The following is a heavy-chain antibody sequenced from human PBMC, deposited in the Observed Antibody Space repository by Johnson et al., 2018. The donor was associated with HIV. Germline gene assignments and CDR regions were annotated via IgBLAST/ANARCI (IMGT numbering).Heavy chain of an antibody. CDR2: SNTGGRT. J-gene: IGHJ3*02. Sequence: VQLVESGGGLVQPGGSLRLSCAASGFTVSGNYMNWVRQAPGKGLEWVSAISNTGGRTYYADSVKGRFTISRDNSKNMLDLQMNSLKSEDTAVYYCTTDQVDSGSYYNAFHIWGQGTTVTVSS. CDR3: TTDQVDSGSYYNAFHI. V-gene: IGHV3-66*01. D-gene: IGHD1-26*01. CDR1: GFTVSGNY.